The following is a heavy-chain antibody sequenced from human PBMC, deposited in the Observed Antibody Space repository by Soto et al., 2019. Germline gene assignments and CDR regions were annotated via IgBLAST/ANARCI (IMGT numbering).Heavy chain of an antibody. V-gene: IGHV3-23*01. CDR3: ANIKQAYFDY. J-gene: IGHJ4*02. CDR1: GFIFDNYA. CDR2: ISGGGSAT. Sequence: EVQLLESGGGLVQPGGSLRLSCAASGFIFDNYAMSWVRQAPGKGLEWISTISGGGSATFYADSVKGRFTISGDSSKSTMYLQMHSLRAEDTAIYYCANIKQAYFDYWGQGNQVIVSS.